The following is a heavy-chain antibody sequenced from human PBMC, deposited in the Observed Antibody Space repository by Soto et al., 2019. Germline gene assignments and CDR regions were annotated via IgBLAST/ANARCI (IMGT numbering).Heavy chain of an antibody. J-gene: IGHJ4*02. Sequence: GGSLRLSCAASGFTFSSYWMTWVRQVPGKGLEWVANIKRDGSEKYYVDSVRGRFTISRDNAQDSLYLQMNSLRAEDTAVYYCARAQLPPECSSDSCYVDYWGQGALVTVSS. D-gene: IGHD2-2*01. CDR2: IKRDGSEK. CDR3: ARAQLPPECSSDSCYVDY. CDR1: GFTFSSYW. V-gene: IGHV3-7*01.